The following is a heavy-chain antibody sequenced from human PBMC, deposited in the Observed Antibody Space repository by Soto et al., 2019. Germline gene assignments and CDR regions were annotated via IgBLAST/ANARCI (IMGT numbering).Heavy chain of an antibody. D-gene: IGHD3-22*01. Sequence: EVQLLESGGGLVQPGGSLRLSCAASGFTFSSYAMSWVRQAPGKGLEWVSAISGSGGSTYYADSVKGRFTISRDNSENTLYLQMNSLRAEDTAVYYCAKDEGRYYDSSGYYPPPDYWGQGTLVTVSS. CDR1: GFTFSSYA. J-gene: IGHJ4*02. V-gene: IGHV3-23*01. CDR2: ISGSGGST. CDR3: AKDEGRYYDSSGYYPPPDY.